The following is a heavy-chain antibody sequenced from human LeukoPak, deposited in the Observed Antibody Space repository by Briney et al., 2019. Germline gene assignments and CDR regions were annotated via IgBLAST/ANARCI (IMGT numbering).Heavy chain of an antibody. Sequence: PGGSLRLSCAASGFTFSSYEMNWVRQAPGKGLEWVSYISSSGSNKNYADSVKGRFTVSRDNAKNSLFLQMNSLRVDDTAVYYCARGWGEGGQGTLVTVSS. J-gene: IGHJ4*02. V-gene: IGHV3-48*03. D-gene: IGHD3-10*01. CDR3: ARGWGE. CDR1: GFTFSSYE. CDR2: ISSSGSNK.